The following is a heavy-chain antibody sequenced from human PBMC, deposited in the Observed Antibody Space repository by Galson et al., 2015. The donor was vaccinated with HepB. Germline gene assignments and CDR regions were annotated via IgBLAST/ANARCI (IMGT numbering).Heavy chain of an antibody. CDR3: AKEMTYYDIFARVFDY. V-gene: IGHV3-43*02. CDR1: GFTFDDYA. CDR2: ISWDGGST. J-gene: IGHJ4*02. D-gene: IGHD3-9*01. Sequence: SLRLSCAASGFTFDDYAMHWVRQAPGKGLEWVSLISWDGGSTYYADSVKGRFTISRDNSKNSLYLQMNSLRTEDTALYYCAKEMTYYDIFARVFDYWGQGTLVTVSS.